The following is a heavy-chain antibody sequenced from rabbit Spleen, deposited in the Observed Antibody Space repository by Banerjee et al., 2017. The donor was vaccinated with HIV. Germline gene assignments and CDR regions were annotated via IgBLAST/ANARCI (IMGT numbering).Heavy chain of an antibody. CDR2: IYVDSSGYR. D-gene: IGHD1-1*01. V-gene: IGHV1S45*01. CDR3: ARDLVGVIGWNFYL. Sequence: QEQLEESGGGLVQPGGSLKLTCTASGFSFSSKYYMCWVRQAPGKGLEWIACIYVDSSGYRWHANWAKGRFTISRTSSTTVTLRMTSLTAADRATYFCARDLVGVIGWNFYLWGPGTLVTVS. CDR1: GFSFSSKYY. J-gene: IGHJ4*01.